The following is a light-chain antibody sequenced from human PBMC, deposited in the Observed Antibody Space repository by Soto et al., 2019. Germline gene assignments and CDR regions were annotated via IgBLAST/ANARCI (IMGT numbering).Light chain of an antibody. CDR2: LGS. Sequence: DLVMTQSPLSLPVTPGEPASISCRSSQSLRLSNGYNYLDWYLQKPGQSPQLLIYLGSNRASGVPDRFSGSGSGTDFTLKISRVEAEDVGVYYCMQALQTPRTFGQGTKVEIK. CDR1: QSLRLSNGYNY. CDR3: MQALQTPRT. V-gene: IGKV2-28*01. J-gene: IGKJ1*01.